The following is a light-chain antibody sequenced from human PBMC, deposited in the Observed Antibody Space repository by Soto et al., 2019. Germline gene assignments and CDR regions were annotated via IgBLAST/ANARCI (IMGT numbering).Light chain of an antibody. CDR2: DVS. CDR3: SSYISSSTYV. Sequence: QSVLTQPASVSGSPGRSITISCIGTSSDIGRYNYVSWYQQYPGKAPKFMIYDVSNRPSGVSNRFSGSKSGNTASLTISRLQAEDEADYYCSSYISSSTYVFGTGTKVTVL. V-gene: IGLV2-14*01. J-gene: IGLJ1*01. CDR1: SSDIGRYNY.